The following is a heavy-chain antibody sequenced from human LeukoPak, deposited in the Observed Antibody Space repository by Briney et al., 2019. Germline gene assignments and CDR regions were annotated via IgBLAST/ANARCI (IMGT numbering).Heavy chain of an antibody. CDR3: ARDGDYYDSSGYYND. CDR2: IRFDGSNK. CDR1: GFTFSSYG. D-gene: IGHD3-22*01. Sequence: PGGSLRLSCAASGFTFSSYGMHWVRQAPGKGLERVAVIRFDGSNKYYADSVKGRFTISRDNSKNTLYLQMNSLRAEDTALYYCARDGDYYDSSGYYNDWGQGILVTVSS. J-gene: IGHJ4*02. V-gene: IGHV3-33*01.